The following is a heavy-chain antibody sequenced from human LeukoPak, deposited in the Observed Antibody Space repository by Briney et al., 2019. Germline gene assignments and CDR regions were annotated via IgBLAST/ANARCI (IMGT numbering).Heavy chain of an antibody. CDR1: GFVFTIYT. CDR2: ISGSGNGFSI. J-gene: IGHJ4*02. V-gene: IGHV3-64*04. CDR3: AREGYYGSGSPPSLYFDY. Sequence: GGSLRFSGSASGFVFTIYTMYWVRQAPGKGPEYVSTISGSGNGFSIYYADSVKGRFTISRDDSKSTLYLQMNSLRPEDTAIYYCAREGYYGSGSPPSLYFDYWGQGTLVTVSS. D-gene: IGHD3-10*01.